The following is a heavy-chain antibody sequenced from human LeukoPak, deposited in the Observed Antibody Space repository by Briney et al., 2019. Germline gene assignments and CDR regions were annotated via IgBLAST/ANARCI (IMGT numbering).Heavy chain of an antibody. J-gene: IGHJ4*02. CDR3: ATLYGDYVTSDY. V-gene: IGHV1-2*02. CDR1: GYTFTGYY. CDR2: INPNSGGT. Sequence: GASVKVSCKASGYTFTGYYMHWVRQAPGQGLEWMGWINPNSGGTNYAQKFQGRVTMTRDTSISTAYMELSRLTSDDTAVYYCATLYGDYVTSDYWGKGTLVTVSS. D-gene: IGHD4-17*01.